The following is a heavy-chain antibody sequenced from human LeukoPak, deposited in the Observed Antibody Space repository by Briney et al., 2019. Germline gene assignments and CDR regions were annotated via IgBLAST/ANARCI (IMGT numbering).Heavy chain of an antibody. CDR3: ASEMNYYDSSGYYYGGAY. V-gene: IGHV1-18*01. CDR2: ISAYNGNT. Sequence: ASVKVSCKASGYTFTSYGISWVRQAPGQGLEWMGWISAYNGNTNYAQKLQGRVTMTTDTSTSTAYMELRSLRSDGTAVYYCASEMNYYDSSGYYYGGAYWGQGTLVTVSS. J-gene: IGHJ4*02. D-gene: IGHD3-22*01. CDR1: GYTFTSYG.